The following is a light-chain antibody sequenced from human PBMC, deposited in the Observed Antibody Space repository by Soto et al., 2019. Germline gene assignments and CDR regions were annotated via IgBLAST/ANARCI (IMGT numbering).Light chain of an antibody. Sequence: EIVLTQSPSTLSASPGDRATLSCRASQSVSSYLAWYQQKSGQAPKLLIFDASNRDTGIPARFSGSGSGTDFTLTISSLEPEDFAVYYCQQRSNWPPTFGGGTKVEIK. CDR3: QQRSNWPPT. J-gene: IGKJ4*01. CDR2: DAS. V-gene: IGKV3-11*01. CDR1: QSVSSY.